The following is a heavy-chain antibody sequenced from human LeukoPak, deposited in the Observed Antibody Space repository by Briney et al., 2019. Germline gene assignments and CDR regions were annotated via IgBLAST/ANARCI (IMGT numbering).Heavy chain of an antibody. CDR1: GFTFNNYA. Sequence: GSLRLSCAASGFTFNNYAMTWVRQAPGKGLEWVSTISGSGGSTDYADSVKGRFTISRDNSKDTLFLQMDSLRVEDTAVYYCATFCSGGDCYSFAPWGQGTLVTVSS. J-gene: IGHJ5*02. CDR2: ISGSGGST. V-gene: IGHV3-23*01. CDR3: ATFCSGGDCYSFAP. D-gene: IGHD2-15*01.